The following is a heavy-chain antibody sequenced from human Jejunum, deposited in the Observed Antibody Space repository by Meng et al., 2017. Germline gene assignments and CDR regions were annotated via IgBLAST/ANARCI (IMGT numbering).Heavy chain of an antibody. CDR3: ARADYVWYFDL. V-gene: IGHV4-4*02. Sequence: GQLKEADPGMGNPAETLSLTCAVSGCSSERNNWWTWIRQPPGQGLEWIGEVYHSGSTHDYPSLQSRVTISIDNSKNRFSLSLNSVTAADTAVYYCARADYVWYFDLWGRGTLVTVSS. CDR2: VYHSGST. J-gene: IGHJ2*01. D-gene: IGHD3-10*02. CDR1: GCSSERNNW.